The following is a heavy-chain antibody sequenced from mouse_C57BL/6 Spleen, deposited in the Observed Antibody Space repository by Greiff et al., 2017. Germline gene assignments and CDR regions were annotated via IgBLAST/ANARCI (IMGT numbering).Heavy chain of an antibody. CDR1: GYAFSSSW. CDR2: IYPGDGDT. Sequence: QVQLQQSGPELVKPGASVKISCKASGYAFSSSWMNWVKQRPGKGLEWIGRIYPGDGDTNYNGKFKGKATLTADKSSSTAYMQLSSLTSEDSAVYFCARIYYNKNRYFDVWGTGTTVTVSS. J-gene: IGHJ1*03. V-gene: IGHV1-82*01. D-gene: IGHD2-1*01. CDR3: ARIYYNKNRYFDV.